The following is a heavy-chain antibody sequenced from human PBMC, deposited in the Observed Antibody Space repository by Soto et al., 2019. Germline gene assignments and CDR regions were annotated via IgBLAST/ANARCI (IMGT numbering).Heavy chain of an antibody. V-gene: IGHV4-4*07. CDR3: ARDLAARPGYGMDV. J-gene: IGHJ6*02. CDR2: IYTSGST. CDR1: GGSISSYY. Sequence: TSETLSLTCTVSGGSISSYYWSWIRQPAGKGLEWIGRIYTSGSTNYNPSLKSRVTMSVDTSKNQFSLKLSSVTAADTAVYYCARDLAARPGYGMDVWGQGTTVTVSS. D-gene: IGHD6-6*01.